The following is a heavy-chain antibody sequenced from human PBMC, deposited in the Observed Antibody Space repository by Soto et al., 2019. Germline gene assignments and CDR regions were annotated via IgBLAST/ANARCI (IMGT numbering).Heavy chain of an antibody. CDR3: ARGRWTQTTADYYLDY. CDR2: INAGNADK. Sequence: QAQLVQSGAEVREPGASVKISCKASGYTFTNYAIHWVRQAPGQRPEWMGWINAGNADKKYSEKFQGRVTITRDTSATTTYMDLSSLKSEDTAVYYCARGRWTQTTADYYLDYWGQGTLVTVSS. J-gene: IGHJ4*02. D-gene: IGHD1-1*01. V-gene: IGHV1-3*01. CDR1: GYTFTNYA.